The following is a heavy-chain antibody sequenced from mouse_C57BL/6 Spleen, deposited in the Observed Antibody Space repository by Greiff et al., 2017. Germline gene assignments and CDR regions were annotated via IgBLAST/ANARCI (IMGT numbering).Heavy chain of an antibody. CDR2: INPYNGDT. V-gene: IGHV1-20*01. CDR3: ARGAYSYYAKDY. CDR1: GYSFTGYF. J-gene: IGHJ4*01. D-gene: IGHD2-10*01. Sequence: EVQLQESGPELVKPGDSVKISCKASGYSFTGYFMNWVMQSHGKSLEWIGRINPYNGDTFYNQKFKGKATLTVDKSSSTAHMELRSLTSEDSAVYYCARGAYSYYAKDYWGQGTSVTVSS.